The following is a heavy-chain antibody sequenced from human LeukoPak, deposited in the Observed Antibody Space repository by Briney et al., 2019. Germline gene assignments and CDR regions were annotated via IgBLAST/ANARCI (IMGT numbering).Heavy chain of an antibody. D-gene: IGHD4-23*01. V-gene: IGHV4-59*12. CDR1: GGSISNYY. J-gene: IGHJ4*02. CDR2: IYYSGST. CDR3: ARNGGNSDFDY. Sequence: SETLSLTCTVSGGSISNYYWSWIRQPPGKGLEWIGHIYYSGSTNYNPSLKSRVIISLDTSKNQFSLKLSSVTAADTAVYYCARNGGNSDFDYWGQGNLVTVSS.